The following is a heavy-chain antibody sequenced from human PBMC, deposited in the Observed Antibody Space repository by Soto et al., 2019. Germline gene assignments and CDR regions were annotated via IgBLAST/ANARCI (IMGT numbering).Heavy chain of an antibody. Sequence: TLSLTSAVYGGSFSGYYWSWIRQPPGKGLEWIGEINHSGSTNYNPSLKSRVTISVDTSKNQFSLKLSSVTAADTAVYYCARGGVVWAYYNWLDPWGQGTLVTVSS. CDR2: INHSGST. D-gene: IGHD2-8*01. V-gene: IGHV4-34*01. CDR1: GGSFSGYY. J-gene: IGHJ5*02. CDR3: ARGGVVWAYYNWLDP.